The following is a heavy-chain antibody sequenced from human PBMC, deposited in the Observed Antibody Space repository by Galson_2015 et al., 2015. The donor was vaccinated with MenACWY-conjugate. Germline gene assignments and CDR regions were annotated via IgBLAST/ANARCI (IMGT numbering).Heavy chain of an antibody. CDR3: ASRESSSWYRQYFQH. D-gene: IGHD6-13*01. V-gene: IGHV3-48*01. J-gene: IGHJ1*01. Sequence: SLRLSCAASGFTFSSYSMNWVRQAPGKGLEWVSYISESSSTIVYADSVKGRFTISRDNAKNSLYLQMYSLRAEDTAVYYCASRESSSWYRQYFQHWGQGTLVTVSS. CDR2: ISESSSTI. CDR1: GFTFSSYS.